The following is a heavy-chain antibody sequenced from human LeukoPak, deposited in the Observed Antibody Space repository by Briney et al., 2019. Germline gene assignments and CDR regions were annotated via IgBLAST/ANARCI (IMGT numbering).Heavy chain of an antibody. D-gene: IGHD3-10*01. CDR1: GYTFTSYG. CDR3: ARVAFYGSGIVYYYYYMDV. J-gene: IGHJ6*03. Sequence: ASVKVSCKASGYTFTSYGISWVRQAPGQGLEWMGWISAYNGNTNYAQKLQGRVTMTTDTSTSTAYMELRSLRSDDTAVYYCARVAFYGSGIVYYYYYMDVWGKGTTVTISS. CDR2: ISAYNGNT. V-gene: IGHV1-18*01.